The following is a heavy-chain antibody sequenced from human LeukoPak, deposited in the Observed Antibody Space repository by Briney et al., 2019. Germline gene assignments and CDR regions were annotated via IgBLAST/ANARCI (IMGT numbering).Heavy chain of an antibody. CDR2: IRSKTNNYAT. J-gene: IGHJ4*02. V-gene: IGHV3-73*01. CDR3: TRHEDYGAISVV. Sequence: PGGSLSLSCAASGCIFSGSAMHWVRQASGKGLEWVGRIRSKTNNYATAYAASVKGRFTVSRDDSKTTTYLQMNSLKTEDTAVYYCTRHEDYGAISVVWGKGTLVTVSS. D-gene: IGHD4-23*01. CDR1: GCIFSGSA.